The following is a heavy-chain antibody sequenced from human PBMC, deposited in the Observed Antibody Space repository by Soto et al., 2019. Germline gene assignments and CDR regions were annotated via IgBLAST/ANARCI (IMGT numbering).Heavy chain of an antibody. J-gene: IGHJ1*01. D-gene: IGHD3-3*01. CDR3: ARTDNVGYYQH. V-gene: IGHV4-38-2*01. Sequence: PSGTLSLTCAVSGDSISSGYYWAWIRQPPGKGLEWIGSIYHSGTTYYNPSLKSRATISVDTSKNQFSLKLSSVTAADSAVEHCARTDNVGYYQHFGQVTRVTVPS. CDR1: GDSISSGYY. CDR2: IYHSGTT.